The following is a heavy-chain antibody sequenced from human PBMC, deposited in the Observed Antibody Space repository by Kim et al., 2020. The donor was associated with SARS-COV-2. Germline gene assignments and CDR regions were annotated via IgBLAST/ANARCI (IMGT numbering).Heavy chain of an antibody. CDR3: TNVPGTTLAFWDAFEI. D-gene: IGHD1-1*01. CDR1: GFTFSGYA. CDR2: IRSKANSYAT. Sequence: GGSLRLSCAASGFTFSGYAIHWVRQASGXGXEWVGRIRSKANSYATAYAASVKGRFTISRDDSKYTAYLQMNSLKTEDTAVYYCTNVPGTTLAFWDAFEIXGQXTMVTVSS. V-gene: IGHV3-73*01. J-gene: IGHJ3*02.